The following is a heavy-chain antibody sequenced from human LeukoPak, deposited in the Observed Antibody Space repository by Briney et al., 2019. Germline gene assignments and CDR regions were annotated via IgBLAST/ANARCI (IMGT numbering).Heavy chain of an antibody. J-gene: IGHJ4*02. CDR1: GFTFSSYW. D-gene: IGHD3-16*01. Sequence: GGSLRLSCAASGFTFSSYWMSWVRQAPGKGLEWVANIKQDGSEKYYVDSVKGRFTISRDNAKNSLYLQMNSLRAEDTAVYYCARVRGSYGRPFDYWGQGTLVTVYS. CDR2: IKQDGSEK. CDR3: ARVRGSYGRPFDY. V-gene: IGHV3-7*03.